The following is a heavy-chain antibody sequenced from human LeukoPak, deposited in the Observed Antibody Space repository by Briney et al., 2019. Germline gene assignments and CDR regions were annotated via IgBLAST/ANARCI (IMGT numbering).Heavy chain of an antibody. CDR3: ARAGYSYAQDAFDI. CDR2: IIPIFGTA. Sequence: ASVKVSCKASGGTFSSYAIGWVRQAPGQGLEWMGRIIPIFGTANYAQKFQGRVTITTDESTSTAYMELSSLRSEDTAVYYCARAGYSYAQDAFDIWGQGTMVTVSS. J-gene: IGHJ3*02. V-gene: IGHV1-69*05. CDR1: GGTFSSYA. D-gene: IGHD5-18*01.